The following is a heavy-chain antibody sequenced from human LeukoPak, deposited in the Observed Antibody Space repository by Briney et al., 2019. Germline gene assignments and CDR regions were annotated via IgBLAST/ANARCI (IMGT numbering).Heavy chain of an antibody. CDR1: GVTVSSSY. Sequence: GRSLTLSCAASGVTVSSSYMGWVRQAPRKGLEWVSVINSDGTTYYADSVKGRFTASRDPSKNTLSLQMSSLRVEDRAVYYCTRDSTTWARSGYWGQGTLVTVSS. V-gene: IGHV3-66*01. CDR2: INSDGTT. J-gene: IGHJ4*02. CDR3: TRDSTTWARSGY. D-gene: IGHD2/OR15-2a*01.